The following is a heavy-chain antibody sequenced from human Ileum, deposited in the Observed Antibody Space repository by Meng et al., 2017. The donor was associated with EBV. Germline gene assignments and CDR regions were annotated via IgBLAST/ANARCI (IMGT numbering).Heavy chain of an antibody. Sequence: HVHLKAAAPGMAKTPWDPSLTCADPVGSSSSRNWGRWVRQPPRKGLEWIGEIYHSGRTNYNPSLKSRVTISVYKSKNQFSLKLSSVTAADTAVYYCARDFGPHQLWYWGQGTLVTVSS. CDR1: VGSSSSRNW. CDR3: ARDFGPHQLWY. D-gene: IGHD3-16*01. J-gene: IGHJ4*02. V-gene: IGHV4-4*03. CDR2: IYHSGRT.